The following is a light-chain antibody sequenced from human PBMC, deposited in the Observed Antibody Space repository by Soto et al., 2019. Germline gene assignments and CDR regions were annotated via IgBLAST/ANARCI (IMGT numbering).Light chain of an antibody. J-gene: IGKJ1*01. CDR3: YQYNKRSRS. V-gene: IGKV1-5*03. CDR1: KSISTW. Sequence: IQMVCCSWRLSEPVGDRVSISFPANKSISTWVAWYQKKPEKAPKLLIYEAYSLESVVPSRFSGRGCGTEFTLTSSMLQHDDAACYYYQYNKRSRSFGQGTKVDIK. CDR2: EAY.